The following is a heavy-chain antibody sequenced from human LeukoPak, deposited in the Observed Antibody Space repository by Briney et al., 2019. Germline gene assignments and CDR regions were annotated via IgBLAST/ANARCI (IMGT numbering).Heavy chain of an antibody. Sequence: GGSLRLSCAASGFFFSNYDMNWVRQAPDKGLEWVAFIHFDGSDTYYTQSVKGRSTISRDDSKDTLYLQMSSLKTEDTALYYCAKDVATAMEYMDAWGEGTTVIVSS. J-gene: IGHJ6*03. CDR3: AKDVATAMEYMDA. D-gene: IGHD5-18*01. CDR2: IHFDGSDT. V-gene: IGHV3-30*02. CDR1: GFFFSNYD.